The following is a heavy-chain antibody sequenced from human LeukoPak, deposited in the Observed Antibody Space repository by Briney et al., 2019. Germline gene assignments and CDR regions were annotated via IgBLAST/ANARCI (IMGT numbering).Heavy chain of an antibody. CDR1: GYTFTSYG. CDR3: AREGLKYYDFWSGYTLVGYFDY. D-gene: IGHD3-3*01. CDR2: ISAYNGNT. V-gene: IGHV1-18*01. J-gene: IGHJ4*02. Sequence: ASVKVSCKASGYTFTSYGISWVRQAPGQGLEWMGWISAYNGNTNYAQKLQGRVTMTTDTSTSTAYMELRSLRSDDTAAYYCAREGLKYYDFWSGYTLVGYFDYWGQGTLVTVSS.